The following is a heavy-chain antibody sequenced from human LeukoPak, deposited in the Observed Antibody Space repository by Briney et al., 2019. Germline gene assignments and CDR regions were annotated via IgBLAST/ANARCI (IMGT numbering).Heavy chain of an antibody. D-gene: IGHD2-15*01. V-gene: IGHV1-2*02. J-gene: IGHJ3*01. CDR3: AKPRGYLDAFDF. Sequence: ASVKVSCKASGYTFTGYYMHWVRQAPGQGLEWMGWIKPNNGGTNYAQKFQGRVTMTRDTSISTAYMELSRLRSDDTAVYYCAKPRGYLDAFDFWGQGTMVTVSS. CDR1: GYTFTGYY. CDR2: IKPNNGGT.